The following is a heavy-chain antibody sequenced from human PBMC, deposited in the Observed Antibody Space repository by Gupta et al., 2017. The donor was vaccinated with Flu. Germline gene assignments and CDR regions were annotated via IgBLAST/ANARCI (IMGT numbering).Heavy chain of an antibody. V-gene: IGHV4-34*01. CDR3: ARPRKNPELRFLIAFDH. CDR1: GSFSDYY. J-gene: IGHJ4*02. Sequence: QVQPQQWGAGLLKPSETLTLTCVVFGSFSDYYWNWFRQPPGRGLEWIGEINESGSSSYKPSLRTRVTIVDMSKKQFSLKLRSVTAADKAMSYCARPRKNPELRFLIAFDHWDQGTLVAVSS. CDR2: INESGSS. D-gene: IGHD3-3*01.